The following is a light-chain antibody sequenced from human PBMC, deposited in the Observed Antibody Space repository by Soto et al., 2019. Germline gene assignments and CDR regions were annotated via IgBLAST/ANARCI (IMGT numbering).Light chain of an antibody. CDR2: EVT. Sequence: QSVLAPPASVSGSPGQSITISCTGTSSDIGSYDYVSWYQQHPGKAPNLIIYEVTDRPSGVSNRFSGSKSGNTASLTISGLQAEDEADYYCSSFTSTSTRLFGSGTKVTVL. CDR1: SSDIGSYDY. CDR3: SSFTSTSTRL. J-gene: IGLJ1*01. V-gene: IGLV2-14*01.